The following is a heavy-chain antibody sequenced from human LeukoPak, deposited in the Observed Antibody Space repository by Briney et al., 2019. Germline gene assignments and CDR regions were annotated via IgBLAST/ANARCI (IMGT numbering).Heavy chain of an antibody. D-gene: IGHD2-21*02. Sequence: GGSLRLSCAASGFTFSTYWMDWYRQAPGKGLEWVGNINQDASEINYVDSVRGRFTISRDNAKNSLHLQMNSLRAEDTAVYYCATDRDNSDWQKRFDSWGQGTLVTVSS. CDR1: GFTFSTYW. V-gene: IGHV3-7*01. J-gene: IGHJ4*02. CDR3: ATDRDNSDWQKRFDS. CDR2: INQDASEI.